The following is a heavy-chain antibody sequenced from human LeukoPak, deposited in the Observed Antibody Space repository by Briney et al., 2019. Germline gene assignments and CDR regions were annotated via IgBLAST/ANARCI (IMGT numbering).Heavy chain of an antibody. CDR1: GFTFSCYG. CDR3: AKARDCGGDCYTFYFDY. D-gene: IGHD2-21*02. V-gene: IGHV3-30*18. J-gene: IGHJ4*02. Sequence: PGGSLRLSCAASGFTFSCYGMRWVRQAPGKGLDWVAIISYDGSNKSYADSVKGRFTVSRDNSKNTLYLQMNSLRAEDTAVYYCAKARDCGGDCYTFYFDYWGQGTLVTVSS. CDR2: ISYDGSNK.